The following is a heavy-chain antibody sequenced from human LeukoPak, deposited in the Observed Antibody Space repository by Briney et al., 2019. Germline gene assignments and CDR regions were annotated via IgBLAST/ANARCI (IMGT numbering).Heavy chain of an antibody. D-gene: IGHD3/OR15-3a*01. Sequence: ASVKVSCKASGYTFTSYYMHWVRQAPRQGLEWMGIINPSGGSTSYAQKFQGRVTMTRDTSTSTDYMELSSLRSEATAVYLCSRDLMDSKGDHWGQGTLVTVYS. V-gene: IGHV1-46*01. CDR1: GYTFTSYY. CDR2: INPSGGST. J-gene: IGHJ4*02. CDR3: SRDLMDSKGDH.